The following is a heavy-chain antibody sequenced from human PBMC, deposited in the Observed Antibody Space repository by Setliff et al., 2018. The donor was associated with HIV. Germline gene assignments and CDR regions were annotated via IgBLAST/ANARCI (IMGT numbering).Heavy chain of an antibody. V-gene: IGHV4-38-2*01. J-gene: IGHJ5*02. CDR1: CYSISGGYY. D-gene: IGHD2-21*02. Sequence: SETLSLTCGVSCYSISGGYYWGWIRQPPGKGLEWIGSIYHSGSTNYNPSLKSRATIAVDTSKNQFSLKLSSVTAADTAVYYCARSVVVVTVEWFDPWGQGTLVTVSS. CDR3: ARSVVVVTVEWFDP. CDR2: IYHSGST.